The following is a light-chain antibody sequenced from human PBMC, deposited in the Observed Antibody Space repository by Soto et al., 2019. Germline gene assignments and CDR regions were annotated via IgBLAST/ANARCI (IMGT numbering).Light chain of an antibody. CDR3: QQYNSFPLT. CDR2: KAS. CDR1: QSISSW. J-gene: IGKJ4*01. Sequence: DIQMTQSPSTLSASGGDRVTITCRASQSISSWLAWYQQKPGKAPKLLIYKASNLQSGVPSRFSGSGSGTEFTLTISSLQPDDFATYYCQQYNSFPLTFGGGTKVDIK. V-gene: IGKV1-5*03.